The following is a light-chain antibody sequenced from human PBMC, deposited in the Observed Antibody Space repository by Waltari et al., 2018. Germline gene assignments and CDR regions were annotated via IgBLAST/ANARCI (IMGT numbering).Light chain of an antibody. CDR2: VKS. CDR1: SSNIGAGYD. J-gene: IGLJ2*01. Sequence: QSVLTQPPSVSGAPGQRVTISCTGSSSNIGAGYDVQWYQQLPGTAPKLVIYVKSKRPSGVPGRFSGSKSGTSASLAITGLQAYDEADYYCQSYDSSLSGSLFGGGTKLTVL. CDR3: QSYDSSLSGSL. V-gene: IGLV1-40*01.